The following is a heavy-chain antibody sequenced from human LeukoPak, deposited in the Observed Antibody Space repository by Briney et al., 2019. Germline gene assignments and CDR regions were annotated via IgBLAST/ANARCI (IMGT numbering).Heavy chain of an antibody. D-gene: IGHD6-19*01. CDR1: GFTFSSYS. CDR3: ARDRYSSGWYDVDY. Sequence: GGSLRLSCAASGFTFSSYSMNWVRQAPGKGLEWVSYISSSSSTIYYADSVKGRFTISRDNAKNSLYLQMNSLRDEDTAVYYCARDRYSSGWYDVDYWGQGTLVTVSS. CDR2: ISSSSSTI. V-gene: IGHV3-48*02. J-gene: IGHJ4*02.